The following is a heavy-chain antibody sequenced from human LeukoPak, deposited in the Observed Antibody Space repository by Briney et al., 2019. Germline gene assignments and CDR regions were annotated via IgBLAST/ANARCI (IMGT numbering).Heavy chain of an antibody. CDR3: ASPLYSSSEGLDY. CDR1: GYTFTGYY. CDR2: INPNSGGT. Sequence: GASVKVSCKASGYTFTGYYMHRVRQAPGQGLEWMGWINPNSGGTNYAQKFQGRVTMTRDTSISTAYMELSRLRSDDTAVYYCASPLYSSSEGLDYWGQGTLVTVSS. D-gene: IGHD6-13*01. J-gene: IGHJ4*02. V-gene: IGHV1-2*02.